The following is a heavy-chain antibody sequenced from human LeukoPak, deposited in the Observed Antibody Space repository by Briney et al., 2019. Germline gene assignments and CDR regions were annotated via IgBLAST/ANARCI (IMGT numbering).Heavy chain of an antibody. J-gene: IGHJ4*02. CDR3: ARATPIAAAANEGDFDY. D-gene: IGHD6-13*01. V-gene: IGHV1-46*01. CDR1: GGTFSSYA. Sequence: ASVKVSSKASGGTFSSYAISWVRQAPGQGLEWMGIINPSGGSTSYAQKFQGRVTMTRDTSTSTVYMELSSLRSEDTAVYYCARATPIAAAANEGDFDYWGQGTLVTVSS. CDR2: INPSGGST.